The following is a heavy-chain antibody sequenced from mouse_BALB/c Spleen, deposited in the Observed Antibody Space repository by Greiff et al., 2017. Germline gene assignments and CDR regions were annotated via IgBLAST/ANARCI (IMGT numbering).Heavy chain of an antibody. V-gene: IGHV5-6*02. CDR1: GFTFSSYG. Sequence: DVKLVESGGDLVKPGGSLKLSCAASGFTFSSYGMSWVRQTPDKRLEWVATISSGGSYTYYPDSVKGRFTISRDNAKNTLYLQMSSLKSEDTAMYYCARPYSLLRLQFAYWGQGTLVTVSA. J-gene: IGHJ3*01. CDR3: ARPYSLLRLQFAY. CDR2: ISSGGSYT. D-gene: IGHD1-2*01.